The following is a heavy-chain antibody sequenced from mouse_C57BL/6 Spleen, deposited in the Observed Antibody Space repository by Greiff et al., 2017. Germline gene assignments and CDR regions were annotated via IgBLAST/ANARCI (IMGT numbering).Heavy chain of an antibody. J-gene: IGHJ2*01. CDR1: GYTFTDYN. D-gene: IGHD1-1*01. V-gene: IGHV1-18*01. CDR3: ARYVTTVDYFDD. CDR2: INPNNGGT. Sequence: VQLQQSGPELVKPGASVKIPCKASGYTFTDYNMDWVKQSHGKSLEWIGDINPNNGGTIYNQKFKGKATLTVDKSSSTAYMELRRLTSEDIEVYYCARYVTTVDYFDDWGKGTTLTVSS.